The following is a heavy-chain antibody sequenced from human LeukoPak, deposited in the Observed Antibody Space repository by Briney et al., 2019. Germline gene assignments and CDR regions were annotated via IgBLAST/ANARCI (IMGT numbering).Heavy chain of an antibody. CDR1: GFTFYDYA. D-gene: IGHD3-22*01. Sequence: GGSLRLSCAASGFTFYDYAMHWVRQAPGKGLEWVSGISWSSGSIGYADSVKGRFTISRDNAKNSLYLQMNSLRAEDTALYYCAKEPYYYDSSGEFDYWGQGTLVTVSS. J-gene: IGHJ4*02. V-gene: IGHV3-9*01. CDR2: ISWSSGSI. CDR3: AKEPYYYDSSGEFDY.